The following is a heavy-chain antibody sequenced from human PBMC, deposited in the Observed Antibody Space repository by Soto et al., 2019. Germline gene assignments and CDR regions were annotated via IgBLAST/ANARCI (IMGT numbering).Heavy chain of an antibody. CDR2: TYYSGST. CDR1: GGSMIAYY. CDR3: ARARGTGGKRYFDY. V-gene: IGHV4-59*01. Sequence: PSETLSLTCTVSGGSMIAYYWNWMRQPPGKGLQWIGYTYYSGSTTYNPSLKSRVTISVDSSKNQFSLKLDSVNPADTAVFYCARARGTGGKRYFDYWGPGTLVT. J-gene: IGHJ4*02. D-gene: IGHD2-15*01.